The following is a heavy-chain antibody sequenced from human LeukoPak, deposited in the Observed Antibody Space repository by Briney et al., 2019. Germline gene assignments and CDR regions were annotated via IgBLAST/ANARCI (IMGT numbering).Heavy chain of an antibody. D-gene: IGHD3-16*02. V-gene: IGHV1-24*01. J-gene: IGHJ4*02. CDR1: GYTLTELS. CDR3: ATADDDVWGSYRYTGTDFDY. CDR2: FDPEDGET. Sequence: GASVKVSCKVSGYTLTELSMHWVRQAPGKGLEWMGGFDPEDGETIYAQKFQGRVTMTEDTSTDTAYMELSSLRSEDTAVYYCATADDDVWGSYRYTGTDFDYWGQGTLVTVSS.